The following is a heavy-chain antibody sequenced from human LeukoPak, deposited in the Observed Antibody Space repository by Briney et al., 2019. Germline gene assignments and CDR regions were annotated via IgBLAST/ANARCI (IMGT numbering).Heavy chain of an antibody. CDR1: GFTFSSYG. D-gene: IGHD3-10*01. CDR2: IWYDGSNK. CDR3: ARDHYYGSGRDFDY. V-gene: IGHV3-33*01. Sequence: GGSLRLSCAASGFTFSSYGMHWVRQAPGKGLEWVAVIWYDGSNKYYAGSVKGRFTISRDNSKNTLYLQMNSLGAEDTAVYYCARDHYYGSGRDFDYWGQGTLVTVSS. J-gene: IGHJ4*02.